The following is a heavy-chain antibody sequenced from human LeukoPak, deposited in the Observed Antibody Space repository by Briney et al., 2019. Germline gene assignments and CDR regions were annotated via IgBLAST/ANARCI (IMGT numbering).Heavy chain of an antibody. J-gene: IGHJ4*02. V-gene: IGHV3-53*01. Sequence: GGSLRLSCAASGLTVSSNDMSWVRQAPGKGLERVSVIYSGGSTYYADSVKGRFTISRDNSKNTLHLQMNSLRAEDTAVYYCARGLRRSGYPYYFDYWGQGTLVTVSS. CDR1: GLTVSSND. CDR2: IYSGGST. CDR3: ARGLRRSGYPYYFDY. D-gene: IGHD3-22*01.